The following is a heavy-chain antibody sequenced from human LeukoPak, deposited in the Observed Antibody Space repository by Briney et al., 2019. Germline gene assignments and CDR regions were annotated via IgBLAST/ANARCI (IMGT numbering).Heavy chain of an antibody. Sequence: GGSLRLSCAASGFTVSSNYMSWARQAPGKGLEWVSVIYSGGYTYYADSVKGRFTISRDNSKNTVYLQMNSLRAEDTAVYYCARADMDVWGQGTTVTVSS. CDR3: ARADMDV. V-gene: IGHV3-66*01. J-gene: IGHJ6*02. CDR1: GFTVSSNY. CDR2: IYSGGYT.